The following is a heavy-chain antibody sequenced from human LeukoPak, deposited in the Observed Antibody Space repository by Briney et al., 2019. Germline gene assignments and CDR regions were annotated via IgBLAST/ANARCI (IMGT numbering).Heavy chain of an antibody. Sequence: GASVKVSCKASGYTFTSYGISWVRQAPGQGLEWMGWISAYNGNTNYAQKLQGRVTMTTDTSTSTAYMELRSLRSDDTAVYYCAGEKYSCGYWCLYYYYMDAWGKGTTVTVSS. V-gene: IGHV1-18*01. J-gene: IGHJ6*03. D-gene: IGHD5-18*01. CDR3: AGEKYSCGYWCLYYYYMDA. CDR2: ISAYNGNT. CDR1: GYTFTSYG.